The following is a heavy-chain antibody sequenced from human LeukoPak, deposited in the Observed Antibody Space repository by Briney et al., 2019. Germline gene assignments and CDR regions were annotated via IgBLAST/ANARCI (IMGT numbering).Heavy chain of an antibody. J-gene: IGHJ5*02. D-gene: IGHD3-3*01. Sequence: ASVKVSCTASGYTFTSYDINWVRQATGQGLEWMGWMNPNSGNTGYAQKFQGRVTMTRNTSISTAYMELSSLRSEDTAVYYCARGLPPYDFWSGYTFDPWGQGTLVTVSS. CDR1: GYTFTSYD. CDR3: ARGLPPYDFWSGYTFDP. V-gene: IGHV1-8*01. CDR2: MNPNSGNT.